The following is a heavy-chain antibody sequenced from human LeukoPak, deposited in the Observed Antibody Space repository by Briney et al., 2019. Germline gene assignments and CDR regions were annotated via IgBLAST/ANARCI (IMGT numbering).Heavy chain of an antibody. V-gene: IGHV3-33*08. D-gene: IGHD6-19*01. CDR2: IWYDGSNK. CDR1: GFTVSGNY. J-gene: IGHJ4*02. CDR3: ARARSSGWMGEFDY. Sequence: GGSLRLSCAASGFTVSGNYMSWVRQAPGKGLEWVAVIWYDGSNKYYADSVKGRFTISRDNSKNTLYLQMNSLRAEDTAVYYCARARSSGWMGEFDYWGQGTLVTVSS.